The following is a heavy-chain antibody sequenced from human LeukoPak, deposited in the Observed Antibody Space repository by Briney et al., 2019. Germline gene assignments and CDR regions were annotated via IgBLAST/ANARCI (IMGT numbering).Heavy chain of an antibody. V-gene: IGHV3-15*01. J-gene: IGHJ4*02. CDR3: TTGYCSGGSCYSGPAY. D-gene: IGHD2-15*01. Sequence: GGSLRLSCAASGFTFSNAWMSWVRQAPGKGLEWVGRIKSKTDGGTTDYAAPVKGRFTISRDDSKNTLYLQMNSLKTEDTAVYYCTTGYCSGGSCYSGPAYWGQGTLVTVSS. CDR1: GFTFSNAW. CDR2: IKSKTDGGTT.